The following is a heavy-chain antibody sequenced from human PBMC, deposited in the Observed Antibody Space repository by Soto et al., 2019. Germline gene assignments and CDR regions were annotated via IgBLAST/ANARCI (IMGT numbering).Heavy chain of an antibody. Sequence: QLQLQESGSGLVKPSQTLSLTCAVSGGSISSGGYSWSWIQQPPGKGLGWIGYIYHSGSTYYNPSLKSRVSISVDRTESQFSMKLSSVTAADTAVYYCARLGYYGSGVYFDYWGQGTLVTVSS. D-gene: IGHD3-10*01. J-gene: IGHJ4*02. V-gene: IGHV4-30-2*01. CDR3: ARLGYYGSGVYFDY. CDR2: IYHSGST. CDR1: GGSISSGGYS.